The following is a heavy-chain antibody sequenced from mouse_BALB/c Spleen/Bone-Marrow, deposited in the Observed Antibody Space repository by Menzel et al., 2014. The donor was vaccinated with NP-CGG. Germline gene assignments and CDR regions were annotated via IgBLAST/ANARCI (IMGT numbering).Heavy chain of an antibody. CDR1: GFSLTGFG. J-gene: IGHJ4*01. Sequence: VMLVESGPGLVAPSQSLSITCTVSGFSLTGFGINWIRLPPGKGLEWLGMIWGDGTTDYNSALKSRLSINKDNSKSQVFLKMNSLQAGDTARYYCAREKYGNYYAMDYWGQGTSVTVSS. CDR3: AREKYGNYYAMDY. V-gene: IGHV2-6-7*01. D-gene: IGHD2-10*02. CDR2: IWGDGTT.